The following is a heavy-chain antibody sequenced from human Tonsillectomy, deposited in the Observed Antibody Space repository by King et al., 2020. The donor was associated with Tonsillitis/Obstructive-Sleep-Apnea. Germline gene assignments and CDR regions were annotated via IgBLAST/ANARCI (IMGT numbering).Heavy chain of an antibody. D-gene: IGHD1-26*01. V-gene: IGHV1-18*01. CDR2: ISAYNGNT. Sequence: QLVQSGAEVKKPGASVKVSCKASGYTFTNYGISWVRQAPGQGLEWMGWISAYNGNTNYTQKLQGRVTMTTDTSTSTAYMELRSLRSDDTAVYYCARDRGGHYLHGSDPWGQGTLVTVSS. CDR1: GYTFTNYG. J-gene: IGHJ5*02. CDR3: ARDRGGHYLHGSDP.